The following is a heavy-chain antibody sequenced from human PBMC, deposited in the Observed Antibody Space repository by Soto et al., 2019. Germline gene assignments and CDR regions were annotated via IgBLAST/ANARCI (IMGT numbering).Heavy chain of an antibody. CDR2: IYHSGST. CDR3: ARGPPTTVTTRDFDY. CDR1: GGSISSGGYS. Sequence: PSETLSLTCAVSGGSISSGGYSWSWIRQPPGKGLEWIGYIYHSGSTYYNPSLKSRVTISVDRSKNQFSLKLSPVTAADTAVYYCARGPPTTVTTRDFDYWGQGTLVTVSS. J-gene: IGHJ4*02. D-gene: IGHD4-17*01. V-gene: IGHV4-30-2*01.